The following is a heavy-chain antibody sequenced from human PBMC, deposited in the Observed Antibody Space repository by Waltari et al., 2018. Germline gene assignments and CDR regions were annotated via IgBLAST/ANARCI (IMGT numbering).Heavy chain of an antibody. J-gene: IGHJ4*02. CDR3: ARGYAPGGYCSGGSCSFDY. D-gene: IGHD2-15*01. CDR2: MNPNIGNP. V-gene: IGHV1-8*01. Sequence: QVQLVQSGAEVKKPGASVKVSCKASGYTFTSYDINWVRQATGQGLEWMGWMNPNIGNPGYAQKCQGRVTMTRNTSISTAYMELSSLRSEDTAVYYCARGYAPGGYCSGGSCSFDYWGQGTLVTVSS. CDR1: GYTFTSYD.